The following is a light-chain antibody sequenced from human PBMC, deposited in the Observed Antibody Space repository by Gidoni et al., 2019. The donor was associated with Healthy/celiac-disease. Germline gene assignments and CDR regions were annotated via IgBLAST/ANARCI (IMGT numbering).Light chain of an antibody. J-gene: IGKJ4*01. Sequence: IVLTQSPATLSLSPGERATLPCRARQSVSSYLALYQQKTGQAPRLLIYDASNRATGIPARFSGSGSGAAFILTISSIEPDDFAVYYCQQRSNWPPGLTFGGGTKVEIK. CDR3: QQRSNWPPGLT. V-gene: IGKV3-11*01. CDR1: QSVSSY. CDR2: DAS.